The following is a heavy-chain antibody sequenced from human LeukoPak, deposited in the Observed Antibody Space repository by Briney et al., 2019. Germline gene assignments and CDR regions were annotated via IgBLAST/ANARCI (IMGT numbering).Heavy chain of an antibody. CDR3: ARQAYSSNLGWFDP. Sequence: SETLSLTCTVSGGSISRYYWGWIRQPPGKGLEWIGNIYNSGSTYYNPSLKSRVTISVDTSKNQFSLKLSSVTAADTAVYYCARQAYSSNLGWFDPWGQGTLVTVSS. D-gene: IGHD6-13*01. CDR1: GGSISRYY. CDR2: IYNSGST. V-gene: IGHV4-39*01. J-gene: IGHJ5*02.